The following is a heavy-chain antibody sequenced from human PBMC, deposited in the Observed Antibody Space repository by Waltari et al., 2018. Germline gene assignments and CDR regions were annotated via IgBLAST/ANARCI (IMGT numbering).Heavy chain of an antibody. CDR3: ARSDAYCGGDCYFGAFDI. V-gene: IGHV4-38-2*01. J-gene: IGHJ3*02. Sequence: QVQLQESGPGLVKPSETLSLTCPVPGYSISSGSYWGWIRQPPGKGLDGIGSIYHRGSTYYNPSLKSRVTISVDTSKNQFSLKLSSVTAADTAVYYCARSDAYCGGDCYFGAFDIWGQGTMVTVSS. D-gene: IGHD2-21*01. CDR2: IYHRGST. CDR1: GYSISSGSY.